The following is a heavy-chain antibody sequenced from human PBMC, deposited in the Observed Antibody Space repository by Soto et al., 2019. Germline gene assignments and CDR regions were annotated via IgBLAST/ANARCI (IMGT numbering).Heavy chain of an antibody. CDR1: GFVFKDSS. D-gene: IGHD3-10*01. Sequence: VLLVESGGGVVQPAGSLKLSCAASGFVFKDSSIHWVRQASGKGLEWVGRIRDRAYNYATAYTASVKGRFTVSRDDSNNTAYLQMDSLKTEDTAIYYCTRLISAAQDYWGQGTLVTVSS. V-gene: IGHV3-73*01. J-gene: IGHJ4*02. CDR3: TRLISAAQDY. CDR2: IRDRAYNYAT.